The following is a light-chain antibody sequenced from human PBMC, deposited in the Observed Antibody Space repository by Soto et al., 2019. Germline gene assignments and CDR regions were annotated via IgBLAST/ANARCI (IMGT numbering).Light chain of an antibody. Sequence: DIQLTQSPSSLSASVGDRVTITCQASQDISNYLNWYQQKPRQAPKLLIFDAFSLETGVPSRCSGSGSRTDFTFTISSLQPEYIATYYCQQYENLPITFGQGTRLEIK. V-gene: IGKV1-33*01. CDR2: DAF. CDR1: QDISNY. J-gene: IGKJ5*01. CDR3: QQYENLPIT.